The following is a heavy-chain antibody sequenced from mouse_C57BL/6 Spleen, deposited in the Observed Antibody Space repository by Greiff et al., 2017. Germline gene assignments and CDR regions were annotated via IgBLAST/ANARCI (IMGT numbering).Heavy chain of an antibody. Sequence: QVQLQQSGAELMKPGASVKLSCKATGYTFTGYWIEWVKQRPGHGLEWIGEILPGSGSTNYYEKFKGKATFTADTSSNTAYMQLSSLTTEDSAIYYCARTDYGSSYYWYFDVWGTGTTVTVSS. CDR1: GYTFTGYW. J-gene: IGHJ1*03. CDR2: ILPGSGST. CDR3: ARTDYGSSYYWYFDV. D-gene: IGHD1-1*01. V-gene: IGHV1-9*01.